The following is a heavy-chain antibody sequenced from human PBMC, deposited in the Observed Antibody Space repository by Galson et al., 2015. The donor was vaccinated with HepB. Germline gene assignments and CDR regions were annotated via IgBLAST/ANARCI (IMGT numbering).Heavy chain of an antibody. J-gene: IGHJ5*02. CDR3: ARFKPPYYDFWSGFDAGRTQNWFDP. CDR2: ISYSGST. V-gene: IGHV4-59*01. Sequence: SETLSLTCTVSGGSISSYYWSWIRQPPGKGLQWIGYISYSGSTNYNPSVKSRVTISVDTSKNQFSLKLSSVTAADTAVYYCARFKPPYYDFWSGFDAGRTQNWFDPWGQGTLVTVSS. CDR1: GGSISSYY. D-gene: IGHD3-3*01.